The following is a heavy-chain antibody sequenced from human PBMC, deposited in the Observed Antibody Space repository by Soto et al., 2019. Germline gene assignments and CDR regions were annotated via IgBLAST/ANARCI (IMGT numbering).Heavy chain of an antibody. Sequence: TVSGGSISSYYVSWIRQSAGKGLEWIGRIDTSGTTNYNPSLKSRVTMSVDASKNHFSLNLSSVTAADTAVYYCARGPRGYVYYHGMDVWGQGTTVTSP. D-gene: IGHD3-10*01. CDR2: IDTSGTT. V-gene: IGHV4-4*07. CDR3: ARGPRGYVYYHGMDV. CDR1: GGSISSYY. J-gene: IGHJ6*02.